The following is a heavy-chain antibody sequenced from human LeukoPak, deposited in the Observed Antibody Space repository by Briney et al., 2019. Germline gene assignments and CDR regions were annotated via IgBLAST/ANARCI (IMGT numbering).Heavy chain of an antibody. CDR1: GYTFTGYY. CDR2: INPNSGGT. V-gene: IGHV1-2*02. Sequence: ASVKVSCKASGYTFTGYYTHWVRQAPGQGLEWMGWINPNSGGTNYAQKFQGRVTMTRDTSISTAYMELSRLRSDDTAVYYCAKFGGYVEYNWFDPWGQGTLVTVSS. D-gene: IGHD5-12*01. CDR3: AKFGGYVEYNWFDP. J-gene: IGHJ5*02.